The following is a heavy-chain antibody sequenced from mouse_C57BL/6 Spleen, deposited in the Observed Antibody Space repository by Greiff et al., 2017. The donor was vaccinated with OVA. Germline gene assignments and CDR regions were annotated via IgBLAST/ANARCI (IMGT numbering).Heavy chain of an antibody. CDR2: IDPSDSYT. Sequence: QVQLQQPGAELVKPGASVKLSCKASGYTFTSYWMQWVKQRPGQGLEWIGEIDPSDSYTNYTQKFKGKATLTVDTYSSTADMQLSSLTSEDSAVYYCAREGLSNDVYYAWYFDVWGTGTTVTVSS. V-gene: IGHV1-50*01. J-gene: IGHJ1*03. CDR3: AREGLSNDVYYAWYFDV. CDR1: GYTFTSYW. D-gene: IGHD2-3*01.